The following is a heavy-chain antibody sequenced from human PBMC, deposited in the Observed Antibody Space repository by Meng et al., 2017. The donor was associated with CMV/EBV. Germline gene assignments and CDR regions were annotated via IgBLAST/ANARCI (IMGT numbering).Heavy chain of an antibody. CDR1: GFTFSSYA. CDR3: ARGDIVLMVFNSGVLYGMDV. Sequence: GESLKISCAASGFTFSSYAMHWVRQAPGKGLEWVAVISYDGSNKYYADSVKGRFTISRDNSKNTLYLQMNSLRAVDTAVYYCARGDIVLMVFNSGVLYGMDVWGQGTTVTVSS. D-gene: IGHD2-8*01. V-gene: IGHV3-30-3*01. J-gene: IGHJ6*02. CDR2: ISYDGSNK.